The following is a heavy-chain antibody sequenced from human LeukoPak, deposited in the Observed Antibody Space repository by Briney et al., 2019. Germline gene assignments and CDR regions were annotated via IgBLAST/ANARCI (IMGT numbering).Heavy chain of an antibody. CDR1: GFTFSSYS. V-gene: IGHV3-48*04. CDR3: ARVISSGPGYYYYYMDV. J-gene: IGHJ6*03. Sequence: GGSLRLSCAASGFTFSSYSMNWVRQAPGKGLEWVSSISSSGSTIYYADSVKGRFTISRDNAKNSLYLQMNSLRAEDTAVYYCARVISSGPGYYYYYMDVWGKGTTVTISS. CDR2: ISSSGSTI. D-gene: IGHD6-19*01.